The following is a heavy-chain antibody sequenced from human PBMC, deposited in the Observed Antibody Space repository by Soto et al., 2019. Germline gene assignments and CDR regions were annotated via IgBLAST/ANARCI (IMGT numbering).Heavy chain of an antibody. CDR1: GFTFKSYF. CDR2: IKYDGSEK. V-gene: IGHV3-7*03. Sequence: EVQLVESGGGLVQPGGSLRLSCAASGFTFKSYFMSWVRQAPGKGLEWVANIKYDGSEKYYVDSVKGRFTISRDNTKNLLYVQMNTLRAEDTAVYYCARDEGEHHINDRFDYWGQGTLVTVSS. CDR3: ARDEGEHHINDRFDY. D-gene: IGHD1-1*01. J-gene: IGHJ4*02.